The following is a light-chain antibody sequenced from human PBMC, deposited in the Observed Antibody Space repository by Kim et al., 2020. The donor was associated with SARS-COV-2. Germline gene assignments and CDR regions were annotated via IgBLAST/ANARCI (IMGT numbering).Light chain of an antibody. CDR3: QQYNNWPRLNT. Sequence: EIVMTESPATLSVSPGERATLSCRASQSVSSNLAWYQQKPGHAPRLLIYGASTRATGIPARFSGSGSGTEFTLTISSLQSEDFAVYYCQQYNNWPRLNTFGQGTKLEI. CDR2: GAS. J-gene: IGKJ2*01. V-gene: IGKV3-15*01. CDR1: QSVSSN.